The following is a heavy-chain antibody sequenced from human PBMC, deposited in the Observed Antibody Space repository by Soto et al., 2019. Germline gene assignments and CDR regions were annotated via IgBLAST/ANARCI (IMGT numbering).Heavy chain of an antibody. CDR2: MNPGSGDT. CDR3: ARMASFGSLNWFDP. J-gene: IGHJ5*02. D-gene: IGHD5-18*01. CDR1: GYTFTNND. Sequence: ASVKVSCKASGYTFTNNDVTWVRQATGQGLEWIGWMNPGSGDTGYAQKFQGRVTMTRNISIATAYMELSSLRSEDTAIYYCARMASFGSLNWFDPWGQGTLVTVSS. V-gene: IGHV1-8*01.